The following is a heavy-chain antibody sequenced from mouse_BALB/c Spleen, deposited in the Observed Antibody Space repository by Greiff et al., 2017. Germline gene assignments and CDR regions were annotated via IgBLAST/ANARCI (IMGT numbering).Heavy chain of an antibody. D-gene: IGHD2-14*01. J-gene: IGHJ3*01. CDR2: IDPENGNT. CDR1: GFNIKDYY. CDR3: ARSYRYDGFAY. V-gene: IGHV14-1*02. Sequence: EVKLMESGAELVRPGALVKLSCKASGFNIKDYYMHWVKQRPEQGLEWIGWIDPENGNTIYDPKFQGKASITADTSSNTAYLQLSSLTSEDTAVYYCARSYRYDGFAYWGQGTLVTVSA.